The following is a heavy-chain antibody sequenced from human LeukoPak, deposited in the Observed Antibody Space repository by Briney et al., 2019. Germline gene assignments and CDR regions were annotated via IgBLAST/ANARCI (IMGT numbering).Heavy chain of an antibody. CDR2: IRYDGSNK. CDR3: AKSRDSGYVHSAGFDF. CDR1: GFTFSDYY. D-gene: IGHD5-12*01. V-gene: IGHV3-30*02. Sequence: GGSLRLSCAASGFTFSDYYMSWIRQAPGKGLEWVAFIRYDGSNKYYADSVKGRFTISRDNSKNTLYLQMNSLRAEDTAVYYCAKSRDSGYVHSAGFDFWGQGTLVTVSS. J-gene: IGHJ4*02.